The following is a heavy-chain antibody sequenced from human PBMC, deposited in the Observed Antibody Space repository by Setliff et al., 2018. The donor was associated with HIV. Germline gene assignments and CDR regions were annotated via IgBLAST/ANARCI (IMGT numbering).Heavy chain of an antibody. CDR3: AREYDVLTGYYISAFDI. CDR1: GYTFTGYF. J-gene: IGHJ3*02. D-gene: IGHD3-9*01. CDR2: INPNTGDT. V-gene: IGHV1-2*06. Sequence: ASVKVSCKASGYTFTGYFIHWVRQVPGQGLEWMGRINPNTGDTNYAQKFQDRVTMTRDTSINTAYMELSRLRSDDTAVYYCAREYDVLTGYYISAFDIWGQGTMVTVSS.